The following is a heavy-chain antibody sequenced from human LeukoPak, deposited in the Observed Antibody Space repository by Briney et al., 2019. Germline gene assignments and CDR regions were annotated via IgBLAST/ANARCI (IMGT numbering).Heavy chain of an antibody. D-gene: IGHD1-26*01. CDR2: IKSKTDGGTT. CDR3: TTEGGGSPDY. CDR1: GLTFSDHY. Sequence: GGSLRLSCTASGLTFSDHYMDWVRQAPGKGLEWVGRIKSKTDGGTTDYAAPVKGRFTISRDDSKNTLYLQMNSLKTEDTAVYYCTTEGGGSPDYWGQGALVTVSS. J-gene: IGHJ4*02. V-gene: IGHV3-15*01.